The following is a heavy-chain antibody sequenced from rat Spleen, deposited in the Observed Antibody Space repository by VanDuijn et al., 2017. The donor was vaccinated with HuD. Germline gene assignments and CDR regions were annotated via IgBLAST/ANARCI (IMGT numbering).Heavy chain of an antibody. CDR2: ISYDGSTT. D-gene: IGHD4-3*01. CDR3: VRQDTSGYSNWFTY. J-gene: IGHJ3*01. CDR1: GFTFSHYD. Sequence: EVQLVESGGGLVQPERSMKLSCAASGFTFSHYDMAWVRQAPKKGLEWVAFISYDGSTTYYRDSVKGRFTISRDNAKSTVYLQMNSLRSEDTATYYCVRQDTSGYSNWFTYWGQGTLVTVSS. V-gene: IGHV5-22*01.